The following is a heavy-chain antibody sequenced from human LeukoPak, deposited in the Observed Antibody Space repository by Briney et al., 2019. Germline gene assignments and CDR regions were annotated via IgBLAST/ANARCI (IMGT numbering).Heavy chain of an antibody. D-gene: IGHD4-23*01. Sequence: PSETLSLTCTVSGGSISSSSYYWGWIRQPPGKGLEWIGSIYYSGSTYYNPSLKSRVTISVDTSKNQFSLKLSSVTAADTAVYYCATPNKKATVAAPFDYWGQGTLVTVSS. CDR3: ATPNKKATVAAPFDY. V-gene: IGHV4-39*01. J-gene: IGHJ4*02. CDR1: GGSISSSSYY. CDR2: IYYSGST.